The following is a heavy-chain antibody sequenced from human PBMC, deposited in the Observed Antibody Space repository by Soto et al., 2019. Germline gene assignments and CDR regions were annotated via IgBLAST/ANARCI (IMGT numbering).Heavy chain of an antibody. V-gene: IGHV1-2*02. Sequence: ASVKVSLNTSGYTFTEDYMRWVRQATGQGLEWMGWINPNSGATTYAQKFQGRVAMTRDTSDSTVYMELSSLRSEDTAVYYCARGQYYYDSSTGSFDYWGQGTLVTVSS. D-gene: IGHD3-22*01. CDR2: INPNSGAT. CDR3: ARGQYYYDSSTGSFDY. J-gene: IGHJ4*02. CDR1: GYTFTEDY.